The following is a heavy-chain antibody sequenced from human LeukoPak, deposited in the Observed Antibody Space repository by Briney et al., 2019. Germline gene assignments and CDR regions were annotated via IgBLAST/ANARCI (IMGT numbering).Heavy chain of an antibody. J-gene: IGHJ4*02. V-gene: IGHV4-31*03. CDR2: IYYSGST. CDR3: ARFPIVACPLFGFDY. Sequence: SETLSLTCTVSGGSISSGGYYWSWIRQHPGKGLEWIGYIYYSGSTYYNPSLKSRVTISVDTSKNQFSLKLSSVTAADTAVYYCARFPIVACPLFGFDYWGQGTLVTVSS. CDR1: GGSISSGGYY. D-gene: IGHD3-22*01.